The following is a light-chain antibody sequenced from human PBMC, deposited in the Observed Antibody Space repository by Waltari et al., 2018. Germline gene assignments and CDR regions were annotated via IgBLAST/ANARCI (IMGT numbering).Light chain of an antibody. V-gene: IGKV1-16*01. Sequence: DIQMTQSPSSLSASVGDTVTITCQASQGIGNNLNWYQQKPGKAPKLLIYSASSLQSGIPSRFSGSGSWTDFTLTISSLQPEDFATYYCQQGYSYPRTFGQGTKVEIK. CDR3: QQGYSYPRT. CDR2: SAS. J-gene: IGKJ1*01. CDR1: QGIGNN.